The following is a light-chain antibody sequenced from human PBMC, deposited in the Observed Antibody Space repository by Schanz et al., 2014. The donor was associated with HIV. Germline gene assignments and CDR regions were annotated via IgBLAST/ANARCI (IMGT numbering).Light chain of an antibody. V-gene: IGLV2-14*03. J-gene: IGLJ1*01. CDR2: DVT. Sequence: QSALTQPASVSGTPGQSITISCTGSESDVGGYNYVSWHQQHPGKAPKLMIYDVTDRPSGVSNRFSGSKSGNTASLTISGLQPEDEADYYCNSYSHSNTYVFGSGTKLTVL. CDR3: NSYSHSNTYV. CDR1: ESDVGGYNY.